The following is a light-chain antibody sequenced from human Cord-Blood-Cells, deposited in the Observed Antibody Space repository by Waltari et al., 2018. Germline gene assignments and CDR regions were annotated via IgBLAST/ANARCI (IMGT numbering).Light chain of an antibody. V-gene: IGKV1-39*01. CDR3: QQSYSTPFT. Sequence: DPQMTQSPSSLSASVGDRVNIPCRASQSISSYLNWYQQKPGKAPKLLIYAASSLQSGVPSRFSGSGSGTDCTLTISSLQPEDFATYYCQQSYSTPFTVGPGTKVDIK. CDR2: AAS. J-gene: IGKJ3*01. CDR1: QSISSY.